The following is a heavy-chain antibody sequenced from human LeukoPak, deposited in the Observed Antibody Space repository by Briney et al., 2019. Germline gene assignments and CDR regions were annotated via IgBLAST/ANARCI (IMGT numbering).Heavy chain of an antibody. Sequence: GGSLRLSCAASGFTFSSYAKHWVRQAPGKGLEWVAVISYDGSNKYYADSVKGRFTISRDNSKNTLYLQMNSLRAEDTAVYYCARDRDSSGYLDYWGQGTLVTVSS. J-gene: IGHJ4*02. CDR2: ISYDGSNK. D-gene: IGHD3-22*01. CDR1: GFTFSSYA. CDR3: ARDRDSSGYLDY. V-gene: IGHV3-30-3*01.